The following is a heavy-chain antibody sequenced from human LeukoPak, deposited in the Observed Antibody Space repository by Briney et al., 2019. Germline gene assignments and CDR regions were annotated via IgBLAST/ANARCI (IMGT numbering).Heavy chain of an antibody. CDR2: IKSKTDGGTT. V-gene: IGHV3-15*01. CDR1: GFTFSNAW. D-gene: IGHD3-10*01. CDR3: TTAASDYYGSGSYFYD. J-gene: IGHJ4*02. Sequence: GGSLRLSCAASGFTFSNAWMSWVRQAPGKGLDWVGRIKSKTDGGTTDYAAPVIGRFTISRDDSKNTLYLQMNSLKTEDTAVYYCTTAASDYYGSGSYFYDWGQGTLVTVSS.